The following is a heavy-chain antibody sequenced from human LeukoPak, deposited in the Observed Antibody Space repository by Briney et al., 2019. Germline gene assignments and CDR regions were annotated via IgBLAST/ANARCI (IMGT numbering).Heavy chain of an antibody. D-gene: IGHD1-14*01. CDR1: GYTFTSYA. J-gene: IGHJ6*03. CDR3: ARGQPPHYYYYYMDV. Sequence: GASVKVSCKASGYTFTSYAMNWVRQAPGQGLEWMGWINTNTGNPTYAQGFTGRFVFSLDTSVSTAYLQISSLKAEDTAVYYCARGQPPHYYYYYMDVWGKGTTVTVSS. V-gene: IGHV7-4-1*02. CDR2: INTNTGNP.